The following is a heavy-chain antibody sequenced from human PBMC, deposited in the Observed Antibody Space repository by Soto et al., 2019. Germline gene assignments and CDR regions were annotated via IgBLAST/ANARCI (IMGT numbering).Heavy chain of an antibody. CDR2: ISCSGGST. D-gene: IGHD3-3*01. CDR1: GFPFSSYG. CDR3: AKDLPTIFGVVPGFHY. J-gene: IGHJ4*02. V-gene: IGHV3-23*01. Sequence: PGGSLRLSCAASGFPFSSYGMHWVRQAPGKGLEWVSAISCSGGSTYYADSVKGRFTISRDNSKNTLYLQMNSLRAEDTAVYYCAKDLPTIFGVVPGFHYWGQGTLVTVSS.